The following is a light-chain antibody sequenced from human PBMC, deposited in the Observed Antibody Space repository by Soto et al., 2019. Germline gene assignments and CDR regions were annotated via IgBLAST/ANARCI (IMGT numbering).Light chain of an antibody. CDR2: GAS. Sequence: EVVLARCPGRLSLSSGQIANLSCRASQSVSSTYVAWYQQKSGKAHRLLIYGASSRATGIPERFSGSGSGTDLTLTISRLEPDDFAVYYCHQSVSSCTFGQGTQLDIK. J-gene: IGKJ1*01. V-gene: IGKV3-20*01. CDR1: QSVSSTY. CDR3: HQSVSSCT.